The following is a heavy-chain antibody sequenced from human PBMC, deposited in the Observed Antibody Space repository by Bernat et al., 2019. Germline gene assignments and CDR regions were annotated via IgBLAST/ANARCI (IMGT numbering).Heavy chain of an antibody. D-gene: IGHD3-9*01. J-gene: IGHJ3*02. V-gene: IGHV4-39*01. CDR3: ARKLLRYFDWWGGAFDI. Sequence: QLQLQESGPGRVKPSETLSLNCTVSGGSVSSSSYYWGWVRQPPGKGLEWIGSIYYTESTYYNPSLTGRAAISVDTSKNQFSLKLSSGTAADTAVYYCARKLLRYFDWWGGAFDIWGQGTKVTVSS. CDR2: IYYTEST. CDR1: GGSVSSSSYY.